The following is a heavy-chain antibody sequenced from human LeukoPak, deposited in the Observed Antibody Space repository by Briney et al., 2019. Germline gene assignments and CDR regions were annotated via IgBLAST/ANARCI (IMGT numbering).Heavy chain of an antibody. V-gene: IGHV3-7*01. Sequence: PGGSLRLSCAASGFTFSSYWMTWVRQAPTKGLEWVANIKEDGTEKFYVDSVKGRFTISRDNAKNSLYLQINSLRAEDTGVYYCARDQFSGYYDYWGQGTLVTVSS. D-gene: IGHD3-22*01. J-gene: IGHJ4*02. CDR1: GFTFSSYW. CDR2: IKEDGTEK. CDR3: ARDQFSGYYDY.